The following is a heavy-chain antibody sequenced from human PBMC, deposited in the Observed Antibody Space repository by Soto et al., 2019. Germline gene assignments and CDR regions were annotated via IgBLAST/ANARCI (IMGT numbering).Heavy chain of an antibody. V-gene: IGHV3-30*18. D-gene: IGHD1-1*01. CDR1: GFSFSSYG. CDR3: AKHESDWNDHIDY. Sequence: QVQLVESGGGVVQPGRSLRLSCAASGFSFSSYGMHWVRQAPGKGLEWVAMISYDGTDEYYADSVKGRFTISRDNSKNAGYLQMNSLRAEDTAVYYCAKHESDWNDHIDYWGQRTLVTVSS. CDR2: ISYDGTDE. J-gene: IGHJ4*02.